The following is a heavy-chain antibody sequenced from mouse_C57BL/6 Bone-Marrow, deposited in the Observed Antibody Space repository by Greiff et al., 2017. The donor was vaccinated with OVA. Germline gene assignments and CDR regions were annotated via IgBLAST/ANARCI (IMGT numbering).Heavy chain of an antibody. Sequence: EVQLQESGGDLVKPGGSLKLSCAASGFTFSSYGMSWVRQTPDKRLAWVATISSGGSYTYYPDSVKGRFTISRDNAKNTLYLQMSSLKSEDTAMYYCARRGWLLRGYYAMDYWGQGTSVTVSS. CDR2: ISSGGSYT. J-gene: IGHJ4*01. D-gene: IGHD2-3*01. CDR1: GFTFSSYG. CDR3: ARRGWLLRGYYAMDY. V-gene: IGHV5-6*01.